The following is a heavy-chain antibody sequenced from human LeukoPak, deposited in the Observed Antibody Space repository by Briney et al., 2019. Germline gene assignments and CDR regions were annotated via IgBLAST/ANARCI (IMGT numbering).Heavy chain of an antibody. D-gene: IGHD3-3*01. J-gene: IGHJ5*02. CDR1: GFALSTSGVG. CDR2: IYWNDDK. V-gene: IGHV2-5*01. Sequence: SGPTLVNPTQTLTLTCTFSGFALSTSGVGVGWIRQPPGKALEWLALIYWNDDKRYSPSLKSRLTITKDTSKNQVVLTMTNMDPVDTATYYCAHRPVPLFLEWFQAINWFDPWAREPWSPSPQ. CDR3: AHRPVPLFLEWFQAINWFDP.